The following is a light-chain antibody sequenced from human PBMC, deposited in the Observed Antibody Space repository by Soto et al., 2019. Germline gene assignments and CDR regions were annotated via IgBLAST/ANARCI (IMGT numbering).Light chain of an antibody. Sequence: EVVLTQSPATLSLSPGERATLSCRASQSVDIYLAWYQQKPGQAPRLLIYDASNRAPGIPARFSGSGSGTDFTLTISSLEPEDFAVYYCQQRLSWPPLTFGGGTEVEIK. J-gene: IGKJ4*01. CDR1: QSVDIY. CDR2: DAS. CDR3: QQRLSWPPLT. V-gene: IGKV3-11*01.